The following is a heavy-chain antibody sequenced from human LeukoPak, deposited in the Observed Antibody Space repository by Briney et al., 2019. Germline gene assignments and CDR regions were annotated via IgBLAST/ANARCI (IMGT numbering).Heavy chain of an antibody. V-gene: IGHV4-59*08. Sequence: NPSETLSLTCTVSGGSISRFYWSWIRQPPGKALEWIGYVYYSGSTNYNPSLRSRVTMSVDTSKNQFSLKLNSVTAADTAVYYCARNSRDGDNWEYHYFDYWGQGTLVTVSS. CDR3: ARNSRDGDNWEYHYFDY. D-gene: IGHD5-24*01. J-gene: IGHJ4*02. CDR2: VYYSGST. CDR1: GGSISRFY.